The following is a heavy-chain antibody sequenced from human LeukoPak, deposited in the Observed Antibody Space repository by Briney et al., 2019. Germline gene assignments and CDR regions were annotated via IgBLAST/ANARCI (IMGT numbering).Heavy chain of an antibody. V-gene: IGHV3-66*02. CDR1: GFTVSSNY. Sequence: GGSLRLSCAASGFTVSSNYRSWVRQAPGKGLEWVSVIYSGGSTYYADSVKGRFTIFRDNSKNTLYLQMNSLRAEDTAVYYCAFSMMVVGLFDYWGQGTLVTVSS. J-gene: IGHJ4*02. CDR2: IYSGGST. CDR3: AFSMMVVGLFDY. D-gene: IGHD3-22*01.